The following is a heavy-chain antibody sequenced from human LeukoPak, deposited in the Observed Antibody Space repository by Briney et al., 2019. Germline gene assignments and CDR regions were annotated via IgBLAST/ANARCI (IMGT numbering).Heavy chain of an antibody. CDR2: FHFSGSA. V-gene: IGHV4-39*01. J-gene: IGHJ5*02. Sequence: SETLSLTCTVSGGSISSTSYYWGWIRQPPGKGLEWIGSFHFSGSAYYNPSLKSRVTISVDTSKNQFSLKLSSVTAADTAVYYCACNGVAGSKWFDPWGQGALVTVSS. CDR1: GGSISSTSYY. CDR3: ACNGVAGSKWFDP. D-gene: IGHD6-19*01.